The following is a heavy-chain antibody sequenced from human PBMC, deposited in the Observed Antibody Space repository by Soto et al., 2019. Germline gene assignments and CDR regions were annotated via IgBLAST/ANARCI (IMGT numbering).Heavy chain of an antibody. D-gene: IGHD2-2*02. CDR3: AREGSMKIPGRDDN. CDR1: VFTFRNYA. CDR2: IGHDGNLT. J-gene: IGHJ4*01. V-gene: IGHV3-30*02. Sequence: XGSLRLSCVSSVFTFRNYAMFCVRHPPGKCLEWVAYIGHDGNLTLYADSVKGRFTISRDNSKNTVDLQMSRLRLDDTGSYYCAREGSMKIPGRDDNGGQGTRVTV.